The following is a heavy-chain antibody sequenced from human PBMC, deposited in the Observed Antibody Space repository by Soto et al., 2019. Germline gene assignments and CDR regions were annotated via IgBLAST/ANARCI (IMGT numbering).Heavy chain of an antibody. V-gene: IGHV4-30-4*02. J-gene: IGHJ5*02. CDR3: ARVGYYYDSGGYYIWFDP. Sequence: SDTLSLTCTVSGGSISSGDYFWSWIRQPPGRGLEWIGYIYYSGSTYYNPSLKSRVTISVDRSKNQFSLKLSSVTAADTAVYYCARVGYYYDSGGYYIWFDPWGQGTLVNVSS. CDR1: GGSISSGDYF. D-gene: IGHD3-22*01. CDR2: IYYSGST.